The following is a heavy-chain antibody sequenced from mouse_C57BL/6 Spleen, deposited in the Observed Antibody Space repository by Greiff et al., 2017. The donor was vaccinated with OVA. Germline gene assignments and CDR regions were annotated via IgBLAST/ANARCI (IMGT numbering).Heavy chain of an antibody. Sequence: QVQLKESGAELVRPGASVTLSCKASGYTFTDYEMHWVKQTPVHGLEWIGAIDPETGGTAYNQKFKGKAILTADKSSSTAYMELRSLTSEDSAVYYCTGGQGYWGQGTTLTVSS. D-gene: IGHD3-3*01. CDR1: GYTFTDYE. V-gene: IGHV1-15*01. CDR3: TGGQGY. CDR2: IDPETGGT. J-gene: IGHJ2*01.